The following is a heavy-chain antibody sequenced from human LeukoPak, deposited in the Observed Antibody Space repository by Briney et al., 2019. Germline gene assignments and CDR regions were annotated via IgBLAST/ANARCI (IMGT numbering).Heavy chain of an antibody. V-gene: IGHV3-30*02. D-gene: IGHD3-3*01. CDR3: AKVSPINPSGYLDY. CDR1: GITFSSYG. CDR2: IRYDGSIK. Sequence: TGGSLRLSCAASGITFSSYGMHWVRQAPGKGLDWVAFIRYDGSIKDYADSVKGRFTISRDNSKNTLYLQMNSLRTEDTAIYYCAKVSPINPSGYLDYWGQGTLVTVSS. J-gene: IGHJ4*02.